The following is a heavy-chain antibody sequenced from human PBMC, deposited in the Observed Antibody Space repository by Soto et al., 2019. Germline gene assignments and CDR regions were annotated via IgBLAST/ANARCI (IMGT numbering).Heavy chain of an antibody. V-gene: IGHV1-18*01. D-gene: IGHD2-2*01. CDR3: ARGPESRSTAYFDE. J-gene: IGHJ4*02. CDR2: ISAYNGNT. Sequence: ASVKVSCTASGYTFTNYGITWVRQAPGQGLEWMGWISAYNGNTNYAQKVQGRVTMSTDTSTSTAYLELRSLRSDDTAVYYCARGPESRSTAYFDEWGQGNLVTVSS. CDR1: GYTFTNYG.